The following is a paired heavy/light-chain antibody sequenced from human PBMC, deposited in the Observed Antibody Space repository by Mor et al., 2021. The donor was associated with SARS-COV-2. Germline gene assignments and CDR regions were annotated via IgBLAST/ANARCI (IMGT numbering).Heavy chain of an antibody. CDR2: ISHDGSDN. CDR3: VRDFGYFDY. Sequence: QVQLVESGGGVVQPGGSLRLSCAASGFTFSNYGMHWVRQAPGKRLDWVAVISHDGSDNFYADSLKGRFTISRDNSKNTLSLEMNTLTTDDTAIYYCVRDFGYFDYWGQGTLVTVSS. J-gene: IGHJ4*03. CDR1: GFTFSNYG. V-gene: IGHV3-30*03.
Light chain of an antibody. V-gene: IGKV3-15*01. CDR3: QQYNNWPSPYS. Sequence: EIVMTQSPATLSVSPGERATLSCRASQNVTSNLAWYQQKPGQAPRLLIFGASTRAAGIPARFSGSGSGTEFTLAISSLQSEDFAVYYCQQYNNWPSPYSFGQGTKLEIK. J-gene: IGKJ2*03. CDR2: GAS. CDR1: QNVTSN.